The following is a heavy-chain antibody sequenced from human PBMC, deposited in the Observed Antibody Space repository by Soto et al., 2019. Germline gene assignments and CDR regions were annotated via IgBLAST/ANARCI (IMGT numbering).Heavy chain of an antibody. CDR3: ARPSFDFWSGYPSDYYYGMDV. V-gene: IGHV5-51*01. CDR2: IYPGDSDT. D-gene: IGHD3-3*01. Sequence: GESLKISCKGSGYSFTSYWIGWVRQMPGKGLEWMGIIYPGDSDTRYSPSFQGQVTISADKSISTAYLQWSSLKASDTAMYYCARPSFDFWSGYPSDYYYGMDVWGQGTTVTVSS. J-gene: IGHJ6*02. CDR1: GYSFTSYW.